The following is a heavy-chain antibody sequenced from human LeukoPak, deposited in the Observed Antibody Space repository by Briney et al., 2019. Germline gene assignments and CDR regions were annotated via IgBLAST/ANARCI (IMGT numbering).Heavy chain of an antibody. D-gene: IGHD3-10*01. Sequence: DRSLRLSCAASGFTFDDYAMHWVRQAPGKGLEWVSGISWNSGSIGYADSVKGRFTISRDNAKNSLYLQMNSLRAEDTALYYCAKDISRYYYGSGSYYGYWGQGTLVTVSS. CDR3: AKDISRYYYGSGSYYGY. CDR2: ISWNSGSI. J-gene: IGHJ4*02. CDR1: GFTFDDYA. V-gene: IGHV3-9*01.